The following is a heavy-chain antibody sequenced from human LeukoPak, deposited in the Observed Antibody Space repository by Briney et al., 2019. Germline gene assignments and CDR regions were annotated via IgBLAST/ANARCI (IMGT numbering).Heavy chain of an antibody. Sequence: SETLSLTCTVSGDSVTSGSDYWDWIRRPPGKGMEWIGSIHYSGSTNYNPSLKSRVTMSVDTSKNHFSLKLSSVTAADTAVYYCARHFNWAFNYWGQGTLVTVSS. V-gene: IGHV4-39*01. CDR2: IHYSGST. CDR1: GDSVTSGSDY. J-gene: IGHJ4*02. D-gene: IGHD1-1*01. CDR3: ARHFNWAFNY.